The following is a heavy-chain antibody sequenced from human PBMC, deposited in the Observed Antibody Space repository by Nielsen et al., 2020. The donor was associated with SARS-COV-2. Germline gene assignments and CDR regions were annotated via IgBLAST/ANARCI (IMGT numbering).Heavy chain of an antibody. J-gene: IGHJ6*03. V-gene: IGHV4-34*01. CDR3: ARSTVPAAPHDDYYYMDV. D-gene: IGHD2-2*01. CDR1: GGSFSGYH. CDR2: INHSGST. Sequence: SETLSLTCAVYGGSFSGYHWSWIRQPPGKGLEWIGEINHSGSTNYNPSLKSRVTISVDTSKNQFSLKLSSVTAADTAVYYCARSTVPAAPHDDYYYMDVWGKGTTVTVSS.